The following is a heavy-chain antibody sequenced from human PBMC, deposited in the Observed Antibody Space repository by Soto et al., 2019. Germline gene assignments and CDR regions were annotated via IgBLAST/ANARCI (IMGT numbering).Heavy chain of an antibody. J-gene: IGHJ4*02. CDR3: ASSEYDYVWGSYRPK. CDR1: GGSISSSNW. CDR2: IYHSGST. V-gene: IGHV4-4*02. D-gene: IGHD3-16*02. Sequence: QVQLQESGPGLVKPSGTLSLTCAVSGGSISSSNWWSWVRQPPGKGLEWIGEIYHSGSTNYNPSLKSRVTISVDTSKNQFSLTRGSVTAADTAVYYCASSEYDYVWGSYRPKWGQGTLVTVSS.